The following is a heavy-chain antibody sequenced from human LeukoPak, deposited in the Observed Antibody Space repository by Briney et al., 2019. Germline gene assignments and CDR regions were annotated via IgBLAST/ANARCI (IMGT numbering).Heavy chain of an antibody. CDR1: GYTLTELS. D-gene: IGHD2-8*01. CDR3: AAGGVYDLLDY. Sequence: ASVKVSCKVSGYTLTELSMHWVRQAPGKGLEWMGGFDPEDGEAIYAQKFHGRVTMTEDISTDTTYMELNSLKSEDTAVYYCAAGGVYDLLDYWGQGTLVTVSS. J-gene: IGHJ4*02. CDR2: FDPEDGEA. V-gene: IGHV1-24*01.